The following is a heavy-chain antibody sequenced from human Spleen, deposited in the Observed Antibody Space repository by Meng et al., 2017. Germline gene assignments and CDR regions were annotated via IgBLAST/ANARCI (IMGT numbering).Heavy chain of an antibody. J-gene: IGHJ4*02. D-gene: IGHD5-18*01. CDR2: INHSGST. CDR1: GGSFSGYY. V-gene: IGHV4-34*01. CDR3: ARGGLRVVDTAMVFDY. Sequence: QLQLQQWGAGLLKPSETLSLTCAVYGGSFSGYYWSWIRQPPGKGLEWIGEINHSGSTNYNPSLKSRVTISVDTSKNQFSLKLSSVTAADTAVYYCARGGLRVVDTAMVFDYWGQGTLVTVSS.